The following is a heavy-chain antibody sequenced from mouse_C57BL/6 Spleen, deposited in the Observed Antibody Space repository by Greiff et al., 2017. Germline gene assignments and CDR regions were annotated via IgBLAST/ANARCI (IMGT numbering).Heavy chain of an antibody. D-gene: IGHD1-1*01. CDR1: GYTFTDYE. V-gene: IGHV1-15*01. CDR3: TRRYYYGSSYGWYLDV. J-gene: IGHJ1*03. CDR2: IDPETGGT. Sequence: QVQLQQSGAELVRPGASVTLSCKASGYTFTDYEMHWVQQTPVHGLEWIGAIDPETGGTAYNQKFKGKAILTADKSSSTAYMELRSLTSEDSAVYYCTRRYYYGSSYGWYLDVWGTGTTVTVSS.